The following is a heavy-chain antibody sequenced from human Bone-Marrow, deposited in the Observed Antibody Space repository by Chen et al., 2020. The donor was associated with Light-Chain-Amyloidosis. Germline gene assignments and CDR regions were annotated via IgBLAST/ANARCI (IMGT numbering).Heavy chain of an antibody. V-gene: IGHV4-4*02. J-gene: IGHJ4*02. CDR3: ARVGSDYYDNSGFYPLDY. D-gene: IGHD3-22*01. CDR1: GGSISSGKW. CDR2: VYHNGGT. Sequence: QVQLQESGPGLVKPSRTLSLPCTVSGGSISSGKWWSWVRQSPGKGLEWIGEVYHNGGTNYNPSLKNRVTIFVDNSKNQFSLQLTSVTAADTAVYFCARVGSDYYDNSGFYPLDYWGQGTLVTVSS.